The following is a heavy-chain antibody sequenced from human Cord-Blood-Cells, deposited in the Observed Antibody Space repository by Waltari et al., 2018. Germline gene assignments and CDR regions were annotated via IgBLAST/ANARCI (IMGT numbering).Heavy chain of an antibody. CDR1: GGTFSSYA. D-gene: IGHD3-3*01. J-gene: IGHJ3*02. Sequence: QVPLVQSGAEVKTPGSAVKVSCKASGGTFSSYAISWVRQAPGQGPEWMGGIIPIFGTANYAQKFQGRVTITADESTSTAYMELSSLRSEDTAVYYCARGSRLEWLLYAFDIWGQGTMVTVSS. CDR3: ARGSRLEWLLYAFDI. V-gene: IGHV1-69*12. CDR2: IIPIFGTA.